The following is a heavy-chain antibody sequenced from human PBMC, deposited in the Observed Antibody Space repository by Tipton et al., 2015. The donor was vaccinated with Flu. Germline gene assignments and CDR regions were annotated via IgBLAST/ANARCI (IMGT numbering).Heavy chain of an antibody. D-gene: IGHD3-16*01. Sequence: TLSLTCNVSGGSVSRGRYYWSWIRQPAGRGLEWIGRIYTSGSTNHSPSLESRVTISVDPSKSHFSLSLTSVTAADTAVYFCAREFLFFGELSTAYYIDSWSQGIRVTVSS. V-gene: IGHV4-61*02. CDR3: AREFLFFGELSTAYYIDS. CDR1: GGSVSRGRYY. CDR2: IYTSGST. J-gene: IGHJ4*02.